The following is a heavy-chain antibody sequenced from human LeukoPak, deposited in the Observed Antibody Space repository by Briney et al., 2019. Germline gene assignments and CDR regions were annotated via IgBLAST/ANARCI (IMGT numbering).Heavy chain of an antibody. J-gene: IGHJ4*02. CDR2: INPNSGGT. CDR3: ARGFYSSSWYYVY. CDR1: GYTFTGYF. D-gene: IGHD6-13*01. V-gene: IGHV1-2*02. Sequence: ASVKVSCKASGYTFTGYFLHWVRQAPGQALEWMGWINPNSGGTKYAQKLQGRVTMTRDTSISTAYMELSRLRSDDAAVYYCARGFYSSSWYYVYWGQGTLVTVSS.